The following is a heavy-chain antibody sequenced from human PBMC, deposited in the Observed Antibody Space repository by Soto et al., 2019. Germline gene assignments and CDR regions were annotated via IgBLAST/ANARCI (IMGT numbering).Heavy chain of an antibody. J-gene: IGHJ4*02. V-gene: IGHV1-18*04. CDR3: ARDYAYSSSWQNFDY. Sequence: ASVKVSCKASGYTFTGYYMHWVRQAPGQGLEWMGWISAYNGNTNYAQKLQGRVTITTDTSTSTAYMELRSLRSDDTAVYYCARDYAYSSSWQNFDYWGQGTLVTVSS. CDR2: ISAYNGNT. CDR1: GYTFTGYY. D-gene: IGHD6-13*01.